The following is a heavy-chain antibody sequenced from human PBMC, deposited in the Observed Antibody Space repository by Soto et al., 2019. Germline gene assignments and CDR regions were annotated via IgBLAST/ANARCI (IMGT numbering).Heavy chain of an antibody. D-gene: IGHD3-9*01. V-gene: IGHV5-51*01. Sequence: PGESLKISCKGSGYSFTSYWIGWVRQMPGKGLEWMGIIYPGDSDTRYSPSFQGQVTISADKSISTAYLQWSSLKASDTAMYYSARFSYYVILTGYYIPSYYYGMDVWGQGTTVTVSS. J-gene: IGHJ6*02. CDR2: IYPGDSDT. CDR1: GYSFTSYW. CDR3: ARFSYYVILTGYYIPSYYYGMDV.